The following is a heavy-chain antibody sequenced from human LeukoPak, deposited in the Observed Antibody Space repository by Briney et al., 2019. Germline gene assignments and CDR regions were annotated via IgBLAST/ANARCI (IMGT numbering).Heavy chain of an antibody. Sequence: QAGGSLRLSCAASGFTFSNYWMSWVRQAPGKGLEWVANIKEDGSEIFYVDSVKGRFTISRDNAKNSLYLQMNSLRAEDTAVYYCAELGITMIGGVWGKGTTVTISS. J-gene: IGHJ6*04. CDR1: GFTFSNYW. D-gene: IGHD3-10*02. CDR3: AELGITMIGGV. CDR2: IKEDGSEI. V-gene: IGHV3-7*01.